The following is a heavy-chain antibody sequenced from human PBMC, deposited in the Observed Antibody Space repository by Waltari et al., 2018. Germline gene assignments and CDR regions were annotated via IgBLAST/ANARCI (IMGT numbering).Heavy chain of an antibody. V-gene: IGHV4-59*01. CDR2: IYYSEST. J-gene: IGHJ3*02. Sequence: WSWIRQPPGKGLKVIVYIYYSESTNDNPSLKSRVTISVETSKNQFARKRSAVTAADTAVYYCAIGYSSGWYYAFDIWGQGTMVTVSS. D-gene: IGHD6-19*01. CDR3: AIGYSSGWYYAFDI.